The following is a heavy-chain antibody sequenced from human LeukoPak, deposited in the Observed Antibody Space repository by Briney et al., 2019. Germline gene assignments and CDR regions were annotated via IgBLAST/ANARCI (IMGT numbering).Heavy chain of an antibody. Sequence: KFRGRVTITRDTSASTAYMELSSLRSEDTAVYYCARAYDYVWGSYSDYWGQGTLVTVSS. CDR3: ARAYDYVWGSYSDY. V-gene: IGHV1-3*01. D-gene: IGHD3-16*01. J-gene: IGHJ4*02.